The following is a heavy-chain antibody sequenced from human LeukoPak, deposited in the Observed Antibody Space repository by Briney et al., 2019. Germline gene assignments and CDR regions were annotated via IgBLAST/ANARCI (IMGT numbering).Heavy chain of an antibody. V-gene: IGHV1-18*01. CDR2: ISAYNGNT. D-gene: IGHD6-13*01. J-gene: IGHJ4*02. Sequence: ASVKVSCKTSGYTFTNYGISWVRQAPGQGLEWMGWISAYNGNTNYEQKFQGRVTMTTDTMTTDTSTSTAYMELRSLRSEDTAVYYCARDVGQQLVGFDYWGQGTLVTVSS. CDR3: ARDVGQQLVGFDY. CDR1: GYTFTNYG.